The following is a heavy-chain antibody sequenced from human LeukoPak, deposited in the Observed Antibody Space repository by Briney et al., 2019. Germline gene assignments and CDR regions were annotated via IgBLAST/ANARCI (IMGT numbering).Heavy chain of an antibody. CDR3: VRDLTSGARFDF. CDR2: ISSDGNTQ. J-gene: IGHJ4*01. V-gene: IGHV3-30*03. CDR1: GFTFSTYW. Sequence: PGGSLRLSCAASGFTFSTYWMSWVRQAPGKGMEWVAIISSDGNTQSYADPLKGRFTISRDNFRDTVFLELTTLRPEDTGLYYCVRDLTSGARFDFWGPGTLVTVSS. D-gene: IGHD3-9*01.